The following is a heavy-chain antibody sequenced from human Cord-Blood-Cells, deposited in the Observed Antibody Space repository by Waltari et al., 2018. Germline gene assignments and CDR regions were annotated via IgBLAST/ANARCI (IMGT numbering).Heavy chain of an antibody. Sequence: QVQLVQSGAEVKKPGASVKVSCKVSGYTLTELSMHWVRQAPGKGLEWMGGFDPEDGETIYAQKFQGRVTMTEDTSTDTAYMELSSLRSEDTAVYYCVTTHPVREMRSLAFDIWGQGTMVTVSS. J-gene: IGHJ3*02. CDR1: GYTLTELS. V-gene: IGHV1-24*01. D-gene: IGHD3-16*01. CDR3: VTTHPVREMRSLAFDI. CDR2: FDPEDGET.